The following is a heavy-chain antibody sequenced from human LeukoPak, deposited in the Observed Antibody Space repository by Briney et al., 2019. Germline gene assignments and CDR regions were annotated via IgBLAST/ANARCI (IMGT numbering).Heavy chain of an antibody. CDR3: ATGRLLWFGELLSGDAFDI. Sequence: ASVKVSCKVSGYTLTELSMHWVRQAPGKGLEWMGGFDPEDGETIYAQEFQGRVTMTEDTSTDTAYMELSSLRSEDTAVYYCATGRLLWFGELLSGDAFDIWGQGTMVTVSS. CDR2: FDPEDGET. V-gene: IGHV1-24*01. CDR1: GYTLTELS. D-gene: IGHD3-10*01. J-gene: IGHJ3*02.